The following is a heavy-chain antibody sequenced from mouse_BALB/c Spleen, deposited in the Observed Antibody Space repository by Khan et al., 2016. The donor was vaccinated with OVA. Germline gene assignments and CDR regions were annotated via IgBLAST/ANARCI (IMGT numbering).Heavy chain of an antibody. CDR1: GFTFSTYG. Sequence: EVELEESGGDLVKPGGSLKLSCAASGFTFSTYGMSWVRQTPDRRLEWVATVSTGGTYTYYQDSVKGRFTISRDNAKNTLYLQMSSLTSEDTAMFSCTRLAYYYGSEGFAYWGQGTLVTVSA. D-gene: IGHD1-1*01. J-gene: IGHJ3*01. CDR3: TRLAYYYGSEGFAY. CDR2: VSTGGTYT. V-gene: IGHV5-6*01.